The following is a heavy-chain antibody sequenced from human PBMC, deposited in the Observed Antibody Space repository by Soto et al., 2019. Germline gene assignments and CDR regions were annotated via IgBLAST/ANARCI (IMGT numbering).Heavy chain of an antibody. CDR2: IWYDGSNK. CDR1: GFTFSSYG. CDR3: AREGDGYNPGNPPGNY. Sequence: GGSLRLSCAASGFTFSSYGMHWVRQAPGKGLEWVAVIWYDGSNKYYADSVKGRFTISRDNSKNTLYLQMNSLRAEDTAVYYCAREGDGYNPGNPPGNYWGQGTLVTVSS. J-gene: IGHJ4*02. D-gene: IGHD5-12*01. V-gene: IGHV3-33*01.